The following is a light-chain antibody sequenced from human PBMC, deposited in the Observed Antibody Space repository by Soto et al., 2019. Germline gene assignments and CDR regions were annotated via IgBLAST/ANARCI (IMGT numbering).Light chain of an antibody. J-gene: IGKJ5*01. V-gene: IGKV3-11*01. CDR3: QRRSGNWAPVT. CDR1: QSVSSY. CDR2: DAS. Sequence: EIVLTQSPATLSLSPGERATLSCRASQSVSSYLAWYQQKPGQAPRLLIYDASNRATGIPARFSGRGSGPDFTLTSGGLEPEDFAVCYCQRRSGNWAPVTFGQGTRLEIK.